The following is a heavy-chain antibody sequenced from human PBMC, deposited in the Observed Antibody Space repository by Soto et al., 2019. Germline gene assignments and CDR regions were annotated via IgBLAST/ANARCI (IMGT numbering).Heavy chain of an antibody. J-gene: IGHJ4*02. CDR2: INHSGST. V-gene: IGHV4-34*01. CDR1: GGSFSGYY. D-gene: IGHD2-15*01. Sequence: SETLSLTCAVYGGSFSGYYWSWIRQPPGKGLEWIGEINHSGSTNYNPSLKSRVTISVDTSKNQFSLKLSSVTVADTAVYYCARRKSRYCSGGSCSYYFDYWGQGTLVTVSS. CDR3: ARRKSRYCSGGSCSYYFDY.